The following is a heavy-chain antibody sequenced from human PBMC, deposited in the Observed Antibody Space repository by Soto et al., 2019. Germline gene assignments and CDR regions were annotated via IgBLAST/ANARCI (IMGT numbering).Heavy chain of an antibody. Sequence: QLQLQESGSGLVKPSQTLSLTCAGSGGSISSGVNSWSWIRQPPGKGLEWIGYIYHSGSTYYTPSLKSRVTISVDRSKNQVSLKLSSVTAADTAVYYCARGMTTVTTFDYWGQGTLVTVSS. CDR2: IYHSGST. CDR1: GGSISSGVNS. CDR3: ARGMTTVTTFDY. V-gene: IGHV4-30-2*01. D-gene: IGHD4-17*01. J-gene: IGHJ4*02.